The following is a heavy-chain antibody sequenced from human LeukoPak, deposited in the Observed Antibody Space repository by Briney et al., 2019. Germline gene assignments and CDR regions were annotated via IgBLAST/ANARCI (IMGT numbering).Heavy chain of an antibody. CDR3: ARETEEDYYDSSGYAYYFDY. D-gene: IGHD3-22*01. CDR1: GGSISSYY. J-gene: IGHJ4*02. CDR2: IYTSGST. V-gene: IGHV4-4*07. Sequence: SETLSPTCTVSGGSISSYYWSWIRQPAGKGLEWIGRIYTSGSTNYNPSLKSRVTMSVDTSKNQFSLKLSSVTAADTAVYYCARETEEDYYDSSGYAYYFDYWGQGTLVTVSS.